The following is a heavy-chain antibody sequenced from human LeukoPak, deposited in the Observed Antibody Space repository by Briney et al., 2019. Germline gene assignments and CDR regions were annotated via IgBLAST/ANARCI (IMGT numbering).Heavy chain of an antibody. CDR3: ARGRYSSSRALGY. Sequence: SETLSLTCAVYGGSFSGYYWSWIRQPPGKGLEWIGEINHSGSTNYNPSLKSRVTISVDTSKNQFSLKLSSVTAADTAVDYCARGRYSSSRALGYWGQGTLVTVSS. D-gene: IGHD6-13*01. CDR2: INHSGST. CDR1: GGSFSGYY. J-gene: IGHJ4*02. V-gene: IGHV4-34*01.